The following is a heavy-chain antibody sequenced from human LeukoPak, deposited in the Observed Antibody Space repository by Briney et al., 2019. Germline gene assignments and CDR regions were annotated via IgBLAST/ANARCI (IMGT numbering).Heavy chain of an antibody. J-gene: IGHJ3*01. D-gene: IGHD3-10*01. Sequence: SETLSLTCTVSGGSISSSYSYWGWIRQPPGKGLEWIGNIYCSGSTYYNPSLKSRVTISVDTSKNHFSLKLNSVTAADTAVYYCAKPSNYYGSATDAFDFWGQGTMVTVSS. CDR2: IYCSGST. CDR3: AKPSNYYGSATDAFDF. V-gene: IGHV4-39*07. CDR1: GGSISSSYSY.